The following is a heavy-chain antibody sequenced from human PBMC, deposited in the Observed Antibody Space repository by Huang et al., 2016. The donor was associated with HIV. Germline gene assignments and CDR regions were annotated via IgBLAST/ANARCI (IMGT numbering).Heavy chain of an antibody. CDR2: INHREST. CDR1: GGSFSGYY. J-gene: IGHJ6*03. CDR3: ARGQGGYYYYYMDV. Sequence: QVQLQQWGAGLLRPSETLSLTCAVYGGSFSGYYGTWIRQPPGKGLEWIGDINHRESTNYNPSLKNRVTISVDTSRNQFSLTLTSVTAADTAVYYCARGQGGYYYYYMDVWGKGTTVTVSS. V-gene: IGHV4-34*01.